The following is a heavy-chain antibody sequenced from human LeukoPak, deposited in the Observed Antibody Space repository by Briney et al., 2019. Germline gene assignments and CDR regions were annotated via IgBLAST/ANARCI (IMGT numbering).Heavy chain of an antibody. CDR2: INSDGSWT. CDR1: GNYW. Sequence: GGSLRLSCAASGNYWMHWVRQAPGKGLVWVSHINSDGSWTSYADSVKGRFTISKDNAKNTVYLQMNSLRAEDTAVYYCAKHRFESGGYHSTDWGQGTLVTVSS. V-gene: IGHV3-74*01. J-gene: IGHJ4*02. D-gene: IGHD3-22*01. CDR3: AKHRFESGGYHSTD.